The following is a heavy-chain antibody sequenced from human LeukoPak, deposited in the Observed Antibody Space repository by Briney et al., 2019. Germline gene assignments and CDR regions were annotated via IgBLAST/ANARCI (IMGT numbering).Heavy chain of an antibody. Sequence: PSETLSLTCTVSGDSIRSYYWSWIRQPPGKGLEWIGYIYYSGSTNYNPSLKSRVTISVDTSKNQFSLKLSSVTAADPAVYYCARVRVYPAAFDIWGQGTMVTVSS. CDR3: ARVRVYPAAFDI. D-gene: IGHD6-13*01. J-gene: IGHJ3*02. CDR1: GDSIRSYY. CDR2: IYYSGST. V-gene: IGHV4-59*01.